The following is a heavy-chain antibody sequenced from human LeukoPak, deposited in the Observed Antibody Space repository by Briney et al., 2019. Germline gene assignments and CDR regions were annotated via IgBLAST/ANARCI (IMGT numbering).Heavy chain of an antibody. CDR3: TRDRGAYNLYDY. V-gene: IGHV3-49*04. D-gene: IGHD1-1*01. J-gene: IGHJ4*02. CDR2: IRSKAYGETA. Sequence: GGSLRLSCAAPGFTFTIYAMSWVRQAPGKGLEWVGFIRSKAYGETADYAASVKGRFTISRDDSKAIAYLQMNSLKTEDTAVYHCTRDRGAYNLYDYWGQGTLVTVSS. CDR1: GFTFTIYA.